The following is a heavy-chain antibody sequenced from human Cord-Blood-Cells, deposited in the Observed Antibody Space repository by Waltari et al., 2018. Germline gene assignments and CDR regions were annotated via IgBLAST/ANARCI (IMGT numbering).Heavy chain of an antibody. Sequence: EVQLVESGGGLIQPGGSLRLSCAASGFTARSNYMSWVRQAPGKGLEWVSVIYSGGSTYYADSVKGRFTISRDNSKNTLYLQMNSLRAEDTAVYYCARGQQWLVEGWYFDLWGRGTLVTVSS. J-gene: IGHJ2*01. D-gene: IGHD6-19*01. CDR1: GFTARSNY. CDR3: ARGQQWLVEGWYFDL. V-gene: IGHV3-53*01. CDR2: IYSGGST.